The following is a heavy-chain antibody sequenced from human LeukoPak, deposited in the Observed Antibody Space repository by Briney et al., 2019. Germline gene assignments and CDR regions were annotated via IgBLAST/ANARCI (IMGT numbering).Heavy chain of an antibody. CDR3: ARVGGSYGGNSPAMRDAFDI. D-gene: IGHD4-23*01. Sequence: GASVKVSCKASGYTFTGYYMHWVRQAPGQGLEWMGWINPNSGGTNYAQKFQGRVTMTRDTSISTAYMELSRLRSDDTAVYYCARVGGSYGGNSPAMRDAFDIWGQGTMVTVSS. CDR1: GYTFTGYY. V-gene: IGHV1-2*02. CDR2: INPNSGGT. J-gene: IGHJ3*02.